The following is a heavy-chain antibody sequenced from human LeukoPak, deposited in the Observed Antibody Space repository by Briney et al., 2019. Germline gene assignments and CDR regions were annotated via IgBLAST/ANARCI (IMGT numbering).Heavy chain of an antibody. CDR3: ARQPGKIVVPAAIWFDP. CDR1: GYTFTGYY. D-gene: IGHD2-2*01. V-gene: IGHV1-2*02. CDR2: INPNSGGT. Sequence: ASVKVSCKASGYTFTGYYMHWVRQAPGQGLEWMGWINPNSGGTNYAQKFQGRVTMTRDTSISTAYMELSRLRSDGTAVYYCARQPGKIVVPAAIWFDPWGQGTLVTVSS. J-gene: IGHJ5*02.